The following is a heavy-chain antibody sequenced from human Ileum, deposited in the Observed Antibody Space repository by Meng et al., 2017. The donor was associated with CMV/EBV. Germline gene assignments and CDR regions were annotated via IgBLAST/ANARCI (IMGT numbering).Heavy chain of an antibody. D-gene: IGHD1-14*01. J-gene: IGHJ4*02. Sequence: VQLVQSGGEVTNPGSSAKVSCEASGGTFSSNAISWVRHAPGQGLEWMGVISPIFRTSNYAQKFQGRLTITADESTSTAYMELSSLTSGDTAVYYCATSGRGPKYYFDYWGQGTLVTVSS. V-gene: IGHV1-69*12. CDR1: GGTFSSNA. CDR2: ISPIFRTS. CDR3: ATSGRGPKYYFDY.